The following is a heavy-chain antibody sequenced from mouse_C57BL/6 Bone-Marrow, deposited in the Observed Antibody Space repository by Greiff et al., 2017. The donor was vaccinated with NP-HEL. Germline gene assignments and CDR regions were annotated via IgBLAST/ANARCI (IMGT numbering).Heavy chain of an antibody. CDR3: AREYYGSRGFYAMDY. Sequence: QVHLQQPGAELVRPGSSVKLSCKASGYTFTSYWMHWVKQRPIQGLEWIGNIDPSDSETHYNQKFKDKATLTVDKSSSTAYMQLSSLTSEDSAVYYCAREYYGSRGFYAMDYWGQGTSVTVSS. J-gene: IGHJ4*01. D-gene: IGHD1-1*01. CDR2: IDPSDSET. V-gene: IGHV1-52*01. CDR1: GYTFTSYW.